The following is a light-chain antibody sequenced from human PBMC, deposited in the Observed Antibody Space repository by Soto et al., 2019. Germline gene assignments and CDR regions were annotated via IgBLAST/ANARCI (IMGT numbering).Light chain of an antibody. CDR1: QSIVRN. CDR3: QQSHSSPLS. CDR2: TAS. J-gene: IGKJ4*01. Sequence: IQMTQSPSSLSASVGDRVTITCRASQSIVRNLNWYQQKPGKAPDLLIYTASNLESGVPSRFSGSGSGTDFALTISSLQPEDSAVYYCQQSHSSPLSFGGGTKVEFK. V-gene: IGKV1-39*01.